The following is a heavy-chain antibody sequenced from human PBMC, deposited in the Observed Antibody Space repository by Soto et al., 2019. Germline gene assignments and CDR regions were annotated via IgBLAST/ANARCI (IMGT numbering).Heavy chain of an antibody. J-gene: IGHJ1*01. D-gene: IGHD3-10*01. CDR3: ARGAPVFIQL. Sequence: SETLSLTCTVSGGSISSSSYYWGWIRQPPGKGLEWIGYIYYSGSTYYNPSLKSRVTISVDRSKNQFSLKLSSVTAADTAVYYCARGAPVFIQLWGQGTLVTVSS. CDR2: IYYSGST. V-gene: IGHV4-39*07. CDR1: GGSISSSSYY.